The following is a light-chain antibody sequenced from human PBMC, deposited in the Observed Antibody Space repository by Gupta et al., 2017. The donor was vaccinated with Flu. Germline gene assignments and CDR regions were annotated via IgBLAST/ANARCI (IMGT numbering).Light chain of an antibody. CDR1: QSISSTY. CDR2: TAS. J-gene: IGKJ2*01. V-gene: IGKV1-39*01. CDR3: LQSSDIPYT. Sequence: SSLSQSIGDSVTITCRASQSISSTYLNWYQQKPGKSPELLIFTASSLQSGVPSRFSGSGSGTDFTLTISSLQPEDFATYYCLQSSDIPYTFGQGTKVE.